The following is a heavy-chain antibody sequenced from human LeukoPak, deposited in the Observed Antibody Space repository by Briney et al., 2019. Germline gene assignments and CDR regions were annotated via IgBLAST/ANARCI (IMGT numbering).Heavy chain of an antibody. CDR1: GFTFSSYT. CDR3: ATQSITLVVVISPFDY. J-gene: IGHJ4*02. Sequence: PGGSLRLSCEASGFTFSSYTMSWVRQAPGKGLEWVSTLSASGGNSYYADSVRGRFTISRDNSKSTVYLQMNSLKHDDTAVYYCATQSITLVVVISPFDYWGQGTLVTVSS. D-gene: IGHD3-22*01. V-gene: IGHV3-23*01. CDR2: LSASGGNS.